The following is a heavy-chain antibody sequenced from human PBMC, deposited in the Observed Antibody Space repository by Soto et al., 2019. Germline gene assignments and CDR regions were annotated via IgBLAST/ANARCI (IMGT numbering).Heavy chain of an antibody. Sequence: SVKVSCKASGGTFSSYAISWVRQAPGQGLEWMGGIIPIFGTANYAHKFQGRVTITADESTSTAYMELSSLRSEDTAVYYCARRGPYGDYDNWFDPWGQGTLVTVS. CDR3: ARRGPYGDYDNWFDP. V-gene: IGHV1-69*13. J-gene: IGHJ5*02. CDR2: IIPIFGTA. D-gene: IGHD4-17*01. CDR1: GGTFSSYA.